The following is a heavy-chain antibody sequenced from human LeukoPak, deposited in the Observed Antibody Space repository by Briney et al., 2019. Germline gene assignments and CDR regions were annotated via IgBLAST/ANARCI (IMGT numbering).Heavy chain of an antibody. CDR3: ANQEWLRFNLNAFDI. CDR2: INPSGGST. V-gene: IGHV1-46*01. Sequence: ASVKVSCKASGYTLTSYYMHWVRQAPGQGLEWMGIINPSGGSTNYAQKFQGRVTMTRDMSTRTVYMELSSLIFEDTAVYYCANQEWLRFNLNAFDIWGQGTMVTVSS. CDR1: GYTLTSYY. J-gene: IGHJ3*02. D-gene: IGHD5-12*01.